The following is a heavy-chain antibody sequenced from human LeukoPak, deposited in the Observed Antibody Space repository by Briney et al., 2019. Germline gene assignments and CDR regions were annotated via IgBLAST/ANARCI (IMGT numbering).Heavy chain of an antibody. J-gene: IGHJ4*02. V-gene: IGHV5-51*01. D-gene: IGHD2-21*02. CDR3: AIPPGYCGNDCSFDH. CDR2: IYPGDYET. CDR1: GYHFSNYW. Sequence: GASLKISCGGSGYHFSNYWIGWGRQVPGKGLEWMGIIYPGDYETRYSPSFQGLVTISVDKSISTAYLQWSSLKASDTAMYYCAIPPGYCGNDCSFDHWGQGTLVTVSS.